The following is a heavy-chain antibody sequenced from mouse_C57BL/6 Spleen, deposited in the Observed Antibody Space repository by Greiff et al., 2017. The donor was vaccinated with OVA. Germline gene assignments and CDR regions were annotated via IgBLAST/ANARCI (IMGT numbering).Heavy chain of an antibody. D-gene: IGHD2-12*01. CDR3: ARPGYSNDGFAY. CDR2: INPNNGGT. Sequence: EVQLQQSGPELVKPGASVKIPCKASGYTFTDYNMDWVKQSHGKSLEWIGDINPNNGGTIYNQKFKGKATLTVDKSSSTAYMELRSLTSEDTAVYYCARPGYSNDGFAYWGQGTLVTVSA. J-gene: IGHJ3*01. CDR1: GYTFTDYN. V-gene: IGHV1-18*01.